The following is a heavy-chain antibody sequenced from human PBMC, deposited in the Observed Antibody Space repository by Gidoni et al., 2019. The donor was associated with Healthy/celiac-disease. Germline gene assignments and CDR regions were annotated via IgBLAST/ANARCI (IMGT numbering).Heavy chain of an antibody. D-gene: IGHD6-13*01. CDR1: GGSISSSSYY. V-gene: IGHV4-39*01. Sequence: QLQLQESGPGLVKPSETLSLTCTVSGGSISSSSYYWGWIRQPPGKGLEWIGSIYYSGSTYYNPSLKSRVTISGDTSKNQFSLKLSSVTAADTAVYYCARQGAAAGTQYFDLWGRGTLVTVSS. CDR2: IYYSGST. CDR3: ARQGAAAGTQYFDL. J-gene: IGHJ2*01.